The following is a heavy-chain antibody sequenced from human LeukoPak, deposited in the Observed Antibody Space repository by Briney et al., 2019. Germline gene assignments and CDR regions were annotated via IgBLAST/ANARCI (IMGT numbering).Heavy chain of an antibody. D-gene: IGHD1-26*01. J-gene: IGHJ4*02. CDR2: IRYDGRNK. Sequence: GGSLRLSCAASGFTFSSYAMHWVRQAPGKGLEWVAFIRYDGRNKYYADSVRGRFTISRDNSKNTLYLQMNSLRAEDTSVYYCAKDLGDSGPTPDSDYWGQGTLVTVSS. V-gene: IGHV3-30*02. CDR1: GFTFSSYA. CDR3: AKDLGDSGPTPDSDY.